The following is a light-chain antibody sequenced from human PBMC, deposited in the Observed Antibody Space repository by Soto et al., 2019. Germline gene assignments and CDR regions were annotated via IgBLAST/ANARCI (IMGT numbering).Light chain of an antibody. CDR2: EVV. V-gene: IGLV2-8*01. CDR1: KSDIGVYDF. J-gene: IGLJ1*01. Sequence: QSALAQPPSASGSPGQSVTISCTGTKSDIGVYDFVSWYQHHPGKAPRLIIYEVVQRPSGVPDRFSGSKYGITASLTVSGLQAADEADYFCKSYAGSNTYVFGSGTKVTVL. CDR3: KSYAGSNTYV.